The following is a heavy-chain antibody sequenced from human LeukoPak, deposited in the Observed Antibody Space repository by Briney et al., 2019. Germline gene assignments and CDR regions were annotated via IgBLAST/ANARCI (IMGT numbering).Heavy chain of an antibody. CDR2: IIPILGIA. Sequence: GSSVKVSCKASGGTFSSYAISWVRQAPGQGLEWMGRIIPILGIANYAQKFQGRVTITADKSTSTAYMELSSLRSEDTAVYYCARTLRDSSSHTPAEFQHWGQGTLVTVSS. J-gene: IGHJ1*01. CDR1: GGTFSSYA. V-gene: IGHV1-69*04. CDR3: ARTLRDSSSHTPAEFQH. D-gene: IGHD6-13*01.